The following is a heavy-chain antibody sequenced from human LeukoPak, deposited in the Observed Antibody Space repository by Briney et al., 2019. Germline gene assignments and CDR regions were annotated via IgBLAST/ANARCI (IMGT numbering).Heavy chain of an antibody. CDR1: LYTFTDYY. Sequence: ASVTVSFTSSLYTFTDYYIHWVRQAPAKGREWTGRVDPKNGGTIYADKFQGRVTITADTSTDTAYMELSSLRSEDTAVYYCGASRFGEGVDHWGQGTLVTVSS. D-gene: IGHD3-10*01. CDR2: VDPKNGGT. J-gene: IGHJ5*02. CDR3: GASRFGEGVDH. V-gene: IGHV1-69-2*01.